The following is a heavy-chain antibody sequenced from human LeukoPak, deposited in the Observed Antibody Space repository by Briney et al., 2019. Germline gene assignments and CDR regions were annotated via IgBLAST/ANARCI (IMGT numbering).Heavy chain of an antibody. J-gene: IGHJ4*02. D-gene: IGHD6-25*01. V-gene: IGHV4-39*01. CDR2: IYYSGST. CDR1: GGSINNTSYY. CDR3: ARRGRTFDY. Sequence: PSETLSLTCSVSGGSINNTSYYWGWIRQPPGKGLEWIGSIYYSGSTYYNPSLKSRVSISVDTSKNQFSLKLSSVTAADTAVYYCARRGRTFDYWGQGTLVTVSS.